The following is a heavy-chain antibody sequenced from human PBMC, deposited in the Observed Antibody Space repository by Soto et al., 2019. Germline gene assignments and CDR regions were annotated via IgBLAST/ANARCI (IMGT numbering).Heavy chain of an antibody. CDR3: AKDDGSTWSIFYSYYGVDA. Sequence: QVQLVESGGGVVQPGRSLRLSCAASGFTFSNYGIHWVRQAPGKGLEWVAVISYDGSSKDYADSVKGRFTISRDNSKNTLYLQMNSRGIGETTVYYCAKDDGSTWSIFYSYYGVDAWGQGTTVTVSS. J-gene: IGHJ6*02. CDR2: ISYDGSSK. CDR1: GFTFSNYG. D-gene: IGHD3-3*01. V-gene: IGHV3-30*18.